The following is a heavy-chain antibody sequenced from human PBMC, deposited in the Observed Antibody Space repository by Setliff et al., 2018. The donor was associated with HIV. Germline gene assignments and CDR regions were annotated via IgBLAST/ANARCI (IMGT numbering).Heavy chain of an antibody. D-gene: IGHD5-18*01. J-gene: IGHJ4*02. CDR3: ARDAPCDSYGLDY. V-gene: IGHV3-23*01. CDR2: ISGSGGST. Sequence: GGSLRLSCAASGFTFSSYAMSWVRQAPGKGLEWVSAISGSGGSTYYADSVKGRFTISRDNAKNSLYLHMSSLGVEDTAVYYCARDAPCDSYGLDYWGQGTLVTVSS. CDR1: GFTFSSYA.